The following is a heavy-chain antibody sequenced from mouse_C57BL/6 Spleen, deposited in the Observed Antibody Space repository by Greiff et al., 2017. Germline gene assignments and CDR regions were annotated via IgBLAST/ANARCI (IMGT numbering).Heavy chain of an antibody. J-gene: IGHJ4*01. Sequence: EVKLQQSGPELVKPGASVKISCKASGYTFTDYYMNWVKQSHGKSLEWIGDINPNNGGTSYNQKFKGKATLTVDKSSSTAYMELRSLTSEDSAVYYCGRRWLRGAMGYWGQGTSVTVSS. CDR3: GRRWLRGAMGY. D-gene: IGHD2-2*01. V-gene: IGHV1-26*01. CDR2: INPNNGGT. CDR1: GYTFTDYY.